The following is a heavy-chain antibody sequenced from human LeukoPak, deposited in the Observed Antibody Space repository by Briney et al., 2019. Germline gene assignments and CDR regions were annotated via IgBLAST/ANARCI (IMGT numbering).Heavy chain of an antibody. CDR2: IRSKAYGGIT. CDR1: GFPFGDYA. D-gene: IGHD2-15*01. V-gene: IGHV3-49*03. CDR3: TRDQIGYCSGGSCPRFDP. J-gene: IGHJ5*02. Sequence: GGSLRLSCTASGFPFGDYAMSWFRQAPGKGLEWVGFIRSKAYGGITEYAASVKGRFTVSRDDSRSILYLQMNSLKAEDTAVYYCTRDQIGYCSGGSCPRFDPWGQGTLVTVSS.